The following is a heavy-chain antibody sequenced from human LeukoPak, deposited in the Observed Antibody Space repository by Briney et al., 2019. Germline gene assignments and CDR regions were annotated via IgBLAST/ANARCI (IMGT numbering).Heavy chain of an antibody. V-gene: IGHV4-31*03. Sequence: PSQTLSLTCTVSGGSISSGGYYWSWIRQHPGKGLEWTGYIYYSGSTYYNPSLKSRVTISVDTSKNQFSLKLSSVTAADTAVYYCAREEGSGSSTGSWFDPWGQGTLVTVSS. CDR3: AREEGSGSSTGSWFDP. D-gene: IGHD1-26*01. CDR1: GGSISSGGYY. J-gene: IGHJ5*02. CDR2: IYYSGST.